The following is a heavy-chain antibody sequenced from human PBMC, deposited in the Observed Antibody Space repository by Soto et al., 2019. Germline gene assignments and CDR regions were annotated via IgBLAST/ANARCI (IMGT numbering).Heavy chain of an antibody. CDR1: GFTFSTCS. D-gene: IGHD6-6*01. CDR3: TTEYNSRQALNH. CDR2: ISATGTYT. Sequence: EVQLVESGGGLVEPGGSLRLSCATSGFTFSTCSMNWVRQAPGKGLEWVSSISATGTYTFYADSLKGRFTISRDNGGNSLFLQMNSQRVEDKALSYCTTEYNSRQALNHWGQGALVTVSS. J-gene: IGHJ5*02. V-gene: IGHV3-21*01.